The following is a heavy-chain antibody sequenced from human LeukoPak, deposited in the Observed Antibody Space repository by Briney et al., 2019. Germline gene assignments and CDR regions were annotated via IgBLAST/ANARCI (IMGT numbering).Heavy chain of an antibody. V-gene: IGHV1-2*02. CDR2: INPNSGGT. CDR3: ARALFKWELLGY. J-gene: IGHJ4*02. D-gene: IGHD1-26*01. CDR1: GYTFTGYY. Sequence: EASVKVSCKASGYTFTGYYMHWVRQAPGQGLEWMGWINPNSGGTNYAQKFQGRVTMTRDTSISTAYMELSGLRSDDTAVYYCARALFKWELLGYWGQGTLVTVSS.